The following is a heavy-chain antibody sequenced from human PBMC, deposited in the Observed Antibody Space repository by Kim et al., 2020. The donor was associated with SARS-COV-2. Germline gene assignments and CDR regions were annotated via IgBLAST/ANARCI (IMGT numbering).Heavy chain of an antibody. J-gene: IGHJ2*01. CDR3: ARGFRIYHGPGRYFDL. CDR1: GFTFSSYA. CDR2: IGTAGDA. Sequence: GGSLRLSCAASGFTFSSYAMHWVRQTPGKGLEWVSAIGTAGDAYYPGSVKGRVTISSENAKNSMYLQINSMTARETAVYYCARGFRIYHGPGRYFDLWGRGALVAVS. V-gene: IGHV3-13*01. D-gene: IGHD3-10*01.